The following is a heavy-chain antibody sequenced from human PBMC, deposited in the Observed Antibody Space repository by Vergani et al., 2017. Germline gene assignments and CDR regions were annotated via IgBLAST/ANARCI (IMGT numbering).Heavy chain of an antibody. J-gene: IGHJ4*02. V-gene: IGHV4-34*01. CDR2: INHSGST. Sequence: QVQLQQWGAGLLKPSETLSLTCAVYGGSFSGYYWSWIRQPPGKGLEWMGEINHSGSTNYNPSLKSRVTISVDTSKNQFSLKLSSVPAADTAVYYCARGLYSNYPWGYWGQGTLVTVSS. CDR1: GGSFSGYY. CDR3: ARGLYSNYPWGY. D-gene: IGHD4-11*01.